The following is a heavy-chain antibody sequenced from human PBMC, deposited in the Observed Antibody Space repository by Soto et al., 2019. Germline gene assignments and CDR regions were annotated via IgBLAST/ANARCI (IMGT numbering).Heavy chain of an antibody. V-gene: IGHV1-18*01. Sequence: ASVKASCKGFGYISMKYGINWVRHAPGQGLEWVGWISPYSGYTHSAQKFHGRLTLTTDTAASTAHMELRSLRSDDTAVYYCARVPREAAADYSFDCWGQGTLVTVSS. CDR2: ISPYSGYT. CDR3: ARVPREAAADYSFDC. D-gene: IGHD6-13*01. J-gene: IGHJ4*02. CDR1: GYISMKYG.